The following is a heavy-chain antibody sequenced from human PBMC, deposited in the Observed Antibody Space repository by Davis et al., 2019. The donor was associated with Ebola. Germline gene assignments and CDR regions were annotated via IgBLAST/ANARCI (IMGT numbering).Heavy chain of an antibody. CDR3: ARREYCSSTSCYRPYYYGMDV. J-gene: IGHJ6*02. CDR1: GYTFTSYY. CDR2: INPSGGST. Sequence: ASVKVSCKASGYTFTSYYMHWVRQAPGQGLEWMGIINPSGGSTSYAQKFQGRVTMTRDTSTSTVYMELSSLRSEDTAVYYCARREYCSSTSCYRPYYYGMDVWGQGTTVTVSS. V-gene: IGHV1-46*01. D-gene: IGHD2-2*02.